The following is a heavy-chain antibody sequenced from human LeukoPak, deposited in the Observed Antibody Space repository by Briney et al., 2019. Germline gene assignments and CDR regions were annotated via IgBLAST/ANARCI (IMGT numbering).Heavy chain of an antibody. CDR2: IYYSGRT. CDR3: ARVEALYYNYAMDV. V-gene: IGHV4-39*07. J-gene: IGHJ6*02. Sequence: SETLSLTCTVSGGSIFSSNYYWVWIRQPPGKGLEWIGTIYYSGRTYYNPSLKSRVTISIDTSKNHFSLNVGTVTAADTAVYYCARVEALYYNYAMDVWGQGTSVTVSS. CDR1: GGSIFSSNYY.